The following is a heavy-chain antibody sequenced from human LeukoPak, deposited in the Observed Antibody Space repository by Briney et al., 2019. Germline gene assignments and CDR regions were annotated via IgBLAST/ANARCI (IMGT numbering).Heavy chain of an antibody. Sequence: ASVKVSCKASGYTFTGYYMHWVRQAPGQGLEWMGWINPNTGGTNYAQKFQDRVTMTRDTSISTAYMELSRLRFDDTAVYYCAGGGQYSGPYYFDYWGQGTLVTVSS. CDR2: INPNTGGT. CDR1: GYTFTGYY. J-gene: IGHJ4*02. V-gene: IGHV1-2*02. CDR3: AGGGQYSGPYYFDY. D-gene: IGHD5-12*01.